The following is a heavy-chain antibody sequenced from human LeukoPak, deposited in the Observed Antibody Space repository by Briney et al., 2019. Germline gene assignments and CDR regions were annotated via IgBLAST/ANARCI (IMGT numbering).Heavy chain of an antibody. CDR3: AREWGYPDYP. J-gene: IGHJ5*02. D-gene: IGHD5-18*01. CDR2: IIPIFGIA. V-gene: IGHV1-69*04. CDR1: GGTFISYA. Sequence: VASVTVSSKASGGTFISYAISWVRQAPGQGLEWMGRIIPIFGIANYAQKFQGRVTITADKSTSTAYMELSSLRSEDTAVYYCAREWGYPDYPWGQGTLVTVSS.